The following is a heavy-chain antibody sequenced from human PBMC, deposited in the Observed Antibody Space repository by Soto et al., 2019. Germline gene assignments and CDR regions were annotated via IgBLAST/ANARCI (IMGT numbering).Heavy chain of an antibody. D-gene: IGHD3-10*01. CDR2: MYHSGST. CDR3: ARYYVSGSYFDS. V-gene: IGHV4-30-2*01. J-gene: IGHJ5*01. Sequence: SETLSLTCAVSGGSISSGGYSWSWIRQPPGKGLEWIGYMYHSGSTYYNPSLKSRVTISIDRSKNQFSLKLSSVTAADTAVYYCARYYVSGSYFDSWGQGTLVTVSS. CDR1: GGSISSGGYS.